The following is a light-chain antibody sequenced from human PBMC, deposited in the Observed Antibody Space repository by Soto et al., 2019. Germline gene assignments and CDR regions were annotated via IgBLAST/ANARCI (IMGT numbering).Light chain of an antibody. CDR2: EVT. CDR1: SSDIGTYNY. J-gene: IGLJ3*02. CDR3: CSYTTSGTAV. Sequence: QSALTQPASVSASPGQSITISCTGTSSDIGTYNYVSWYQQHPGKAPKLMIYEVTNRPSGVSNRFSGSKSGNTASLTISGLQTEDEADYYCCSYTTSGTAVFGGGTKVTVL. V-gene: IGLV2-14*01.